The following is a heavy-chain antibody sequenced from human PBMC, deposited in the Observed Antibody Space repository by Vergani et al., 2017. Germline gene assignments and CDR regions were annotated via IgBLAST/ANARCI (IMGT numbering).Heavy chain of an antibody. V-gene: IGHV4-38-2*01. CDR1: GYSISSGYY. D-gene: IGHD6-19*01. Sequence: QVQLQESGPGLVKPSETLSLTCAVSGYSISSGYYWGWIRQPPGKGLEWIGSIYHSGSTNYNPSLKSRVTISVDTSKNQFSLKLSSVTAADTAVYYCARGRDSSGWYSIYYFDYWGQGTLVTVSS. J-gene: IGHJ4*02. CDR2: IYHSGST. CDR3: ARGRDSSGWYSIYYFDY.